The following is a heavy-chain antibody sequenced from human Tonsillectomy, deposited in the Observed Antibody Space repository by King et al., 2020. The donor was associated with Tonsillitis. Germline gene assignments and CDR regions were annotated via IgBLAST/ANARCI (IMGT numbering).Heavy chain of an antibody. CDR3: ARDRGSGWPDAFDI. D-gene: IGHD6-19*01. CDR1: GLTFSNYT. J-gene: IGHJ3*02. CDR2: ISSSSSYI. V-gene: IGHV3-21*01. Sequence: VQLVESGGGLVKPGGSLRLSCAASGLTFSNYTMNWVRQAPGKGLEWVSSISSSSSYIYYADSVKGRFTISRDKAKNSLYLQMNSLRAEDTAVYYCARDRGSGWPDAFDIWGQGTMVTVSS.